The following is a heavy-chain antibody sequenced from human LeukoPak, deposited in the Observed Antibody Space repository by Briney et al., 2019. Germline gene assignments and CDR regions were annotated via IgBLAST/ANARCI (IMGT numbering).Heavy chain of an antibody. J-gene: IGHJ6*03. D-gene: IGHD3-3*01. Sequence: GGSLRLSCAASGFTFSSYSMTWVRQAPGKGLEWVSYISSSSSTIYYADSVKGRFTISRDNAKNSLYLQMNSLRAEDTAVYYCARDFDFWSGYYYYMDVWGKGTTVTVSS. CDR2: ISSSSSTI. CDR1: GFTFSSYS. V-gene: IGHV3-48*04. CDR3: ARDFDFWSGYYYYMDV.